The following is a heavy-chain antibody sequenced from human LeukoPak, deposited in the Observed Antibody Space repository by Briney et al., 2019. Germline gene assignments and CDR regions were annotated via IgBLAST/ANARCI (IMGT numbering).Heavy chain of an antibody. V-gene: IGHV3-21*01. CDR3: ARLSAYYYGSYFYYYMDV. Sequence: PGGSLRLSCAASGFTFSSYTMNWVRQAPGKGLEWVSSISSSSSYIYYADSVKGRFTISRDNDKNSLYLQMNSLRAEDTAVYYCARLSAYYYGSYFYYYMDVWGKGTTVTVSS. J-gene: IGHJ6*03. D-gene: IGHD3-10*01. CDR2: ISSSSSYI. CDR1: GFTFSSYT.